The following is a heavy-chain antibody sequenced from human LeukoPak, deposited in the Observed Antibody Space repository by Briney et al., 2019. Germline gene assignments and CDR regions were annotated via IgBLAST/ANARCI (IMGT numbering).Heavy chain of an antibody. V-gene: IGHV1-18*01. CDR3: ARVDIVVVVAANWFDP. CDR1: GYTFTSYG. J-gene: IGHJ5*02. CDR2: ISAYNGNT. Sequence: SVXXSCKASGYTFTSYGISWVRQAPGQGLEWMGWISAYNGNTNYAQKLQGRVTMTTDTSTSTAYMELRSLRSDDTAVYYCARVDIVVVVAANWFDPWGQGTLVTVSS. D-gene: IGHD2-15*01.